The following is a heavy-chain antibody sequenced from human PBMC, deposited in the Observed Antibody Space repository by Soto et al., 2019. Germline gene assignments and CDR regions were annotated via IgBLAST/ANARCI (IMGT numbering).Heavy chain of an antibody. Sequence: QVQLVESGGGVVQPGRSLRLSCAASGFTFSSYGMHWVRQAPGKGLEWVAVIWYDGNIKYYADSVKGRFTISRDNSKNTLFLQMNSLRAEDTAVYYCARVSEGGSYYGGRDYWGQGALVTVSS. V-gene: IGHV3-33*01. CDR1: GFTFSSYG. CDR3: ARVSEGGSYYGGRDY. D-gene: IGHD1-26*01. J-gene: IGHJ4*02. CDR2: IWYDGNIK.